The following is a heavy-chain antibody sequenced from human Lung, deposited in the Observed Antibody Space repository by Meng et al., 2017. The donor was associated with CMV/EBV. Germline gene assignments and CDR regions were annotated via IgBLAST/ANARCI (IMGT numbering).Heavy chain of an antibody. J-gene: IGHJ1*01. CDR2: IPHRGSS. CDR1: GASITNHNW. V-gene: IGHV4-4*02. D-gene: IGHD3-10*01. CDR3: LRRSGGSV. Sequence: QLRESSHVLVSPAAPPSLTCSVSGASITNHNWWAWVRQPPGKGLEWIGEIPHRGSSAYNPSLKSRVSMSIDKSKNQFSLKLTSVTAADTAVYHCLRRSGGSVRGQGTLVTVSS.